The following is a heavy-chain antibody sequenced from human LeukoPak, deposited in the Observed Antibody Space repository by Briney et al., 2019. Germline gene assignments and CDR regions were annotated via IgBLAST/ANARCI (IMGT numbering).Heavy chain of an antibody. CDR2: ISGSGGST. D-gene: IGHD6-13*01. V-gene: IGHV3-23*01. Sequence: GGSLRLSCAASGFTFSIYAMSSVRQAPGKGLEWVSAISGSGGSTYYADSVKGRFTISRDNSKNTLYLQLNSLRAEDTAVYYCALSAAGTGSSDYWGQGTLVTVSS. CDR1: GFTFSIYA. CDR3: ALSAAGTGSSDY. J-gene: IGHJ4*02.